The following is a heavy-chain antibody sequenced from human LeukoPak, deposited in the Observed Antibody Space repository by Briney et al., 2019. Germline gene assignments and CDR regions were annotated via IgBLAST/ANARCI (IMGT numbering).Heavy chain of an antibody. CDR2: IYTGGST. J-gene: IGHJ4*02. D-gene: IGHD2-2*01. Sequence: GSLRLSCAASGFTVSTNYMSWVRQAPGKGLEWVSVIYTGGSTYYADSVKGRFTISRDNTKNTLYLQMNSLRAEDTALYYCARQRGGTSCFDYWGQGTLVTVSS. CDR1: GFTVSTNY. V-gene: IGHV3-66*04. CDR3: ARQRGGTSCFDY.